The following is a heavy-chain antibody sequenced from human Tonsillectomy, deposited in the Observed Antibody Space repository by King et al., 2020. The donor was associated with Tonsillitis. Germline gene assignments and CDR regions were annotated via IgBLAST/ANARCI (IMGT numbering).Heavy chain of an antibody. V-gene: IGHV4-31*03. CDR1: GGSISRGDDF. Sequence: QLQESGPGLVKPSQTLSLTCTVSGGSISRGDDFWSWIRQHPGKGLEWIAYISYTGSTYYKPSLKSRVTISVDTSKNQFSLRLTSVSAADTAVYYCAGSGATFDSWGQGTLVTVS. J-gene: IGHJ4*02. CDR3: AGSGATFDS. CDR2: ISYTGST. D-gene: IGHD2-15*01.